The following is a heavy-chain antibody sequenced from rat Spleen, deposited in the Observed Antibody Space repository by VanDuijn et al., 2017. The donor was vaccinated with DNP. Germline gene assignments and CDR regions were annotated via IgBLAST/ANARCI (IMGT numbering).Heavy chain of an antibody. CDR2: ITYSGGGT. CDR1: GFSFSNYD. D-gene: IGHD4-3*01. V-gene: IGHV5S23*01. J-gene: IGHJ4*01. CDR3: TSPVPSGHYVMDA. Sequence: EVQLVKSGGGLVQPGGSLKLSCAASGFSFSNYDMAWVRQAPTKGLEWVASITYSGGGTYYGDSVKGRFTISRDNAKSTLYLQMNSLRSEDMATYYCTSPVPSGHYVMDAWGQGTSVTVSS.